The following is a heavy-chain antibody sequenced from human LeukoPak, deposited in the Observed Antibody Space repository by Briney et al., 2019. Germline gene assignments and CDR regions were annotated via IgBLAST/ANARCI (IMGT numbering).Heavy chain of an antibody. CDR1: GFTFSDHY. Sequence: GGSLRLSCAASGFTFSDHYIDWVRQAPGKGLEWVGRSRNKANSYTTSYAASVKGKFTSSRDDSKNSLYLQMNSLKTEDTAVYYCTRIAAVGTHFDYWGQGTLVTVSS. CDR2: SRNKANSYTT. D-gene: IGHD6-13*01. V-gene: IGHV3-72*01. CDR3: TRIAAVGTHFDY. J-gene: IGHJ4*02.